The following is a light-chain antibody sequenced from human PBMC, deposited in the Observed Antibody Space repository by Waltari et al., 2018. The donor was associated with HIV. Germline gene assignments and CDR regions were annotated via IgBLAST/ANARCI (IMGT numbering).Light chain of an antibody. CDR1: QSLKSGY. CDR2: GVF. J-gene: IGKJ4*01. CDR3: QQYETSPLT. V-gene: IGKV3D-20*01. Sequence: EIVLTQSPATLSLSPGERATLSCGASQSLKSGYLAWDQQEPGLAPRLLVRGVFHRASGIPDRFSGSGSVTDFTLNISRLEPEDSAVYYCQQYETSPLTFGGGTRVEIK.